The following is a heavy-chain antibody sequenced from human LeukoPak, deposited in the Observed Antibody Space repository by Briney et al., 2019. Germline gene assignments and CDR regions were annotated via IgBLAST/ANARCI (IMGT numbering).Heavy chain of an antibody. CDR1: GFTFSSYA. CDR3: AKGALPSSRGAACYNLDY. Sequence: PGGSLRLSCAASGFTFSSYAMSWVRQAPGKGLEWVSAISDSGGNTYYADSVTGRFTISRDNSKNTLYLQMNSLRAEDTAVYYCAKGALPSSRGAACYNLDYWGHGTLVTVSS. CDR2: ISDSGGNT. J-gene: IGHJ4*01. D-gene: IGHD2-15*01. V-gene: IGHV3-23*01.